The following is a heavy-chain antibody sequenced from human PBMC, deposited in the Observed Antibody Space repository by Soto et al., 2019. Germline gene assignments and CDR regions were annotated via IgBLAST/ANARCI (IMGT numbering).Heavy chain of an antibody. V-gene: IGHV3-74*01. Sequence: EVQLVESGGGLVQPGGSLRLSCAASGFTFSSYRMHWVRQAPGKGLVWVSRINSDGSSTSYADSVKGRFTISRDNAKNTLYLQMNSLRAEDTAVYYCARVPLPASYYYYGMDVWGQGTTVTVSS. CDR1: GFTFSSYR. J-gene: IGHJ6*02. CDR2: INSDGSST. CDR3: ARVPLPASYYYYGMDV.